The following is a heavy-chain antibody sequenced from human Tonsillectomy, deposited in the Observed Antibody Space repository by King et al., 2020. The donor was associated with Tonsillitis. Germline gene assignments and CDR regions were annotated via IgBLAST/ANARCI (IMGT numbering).Heavy chain of an antibody. CDR2: ISGSGGST. CDR1: GFTFSSYA. D-gene: IGHD3-3*01. V-gene: IGHV3-23*01. J-gene: IGHJ4*02. Sequence: VQSGGSLRLSCAASGFTFSSYAMSWVRQAPGKGLEWVSAISGSGGSTYYADSVKGRFTISRDNSKNTLYLQMNSLRAEDTAVYYFAKHDFWSGRKGVFDYWGQGTLVTVSS. CDR3: AKHDFWSGRKGVFDY.